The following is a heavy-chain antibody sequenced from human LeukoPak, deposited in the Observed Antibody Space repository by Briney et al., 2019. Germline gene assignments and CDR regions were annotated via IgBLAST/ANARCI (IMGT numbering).Heavy chain of an antibody. J-gene: IGHJ6*02. CDR3: ARVPRATYYYYGMGV. Sequence: GGSLRLSCVASGFTFSDYYMSWIRQAPGKGLEWVSYISSSGSTIYYADSVKGRFTISRDNAKNSLYLQMNSLRAEDTAVYYCARVPRATYYYYGMGVWGQGTTVTVSS. V-gene: IGHV3-11*01. CDR2: ISSSGSTI. CDR1: GFTFSDYY.